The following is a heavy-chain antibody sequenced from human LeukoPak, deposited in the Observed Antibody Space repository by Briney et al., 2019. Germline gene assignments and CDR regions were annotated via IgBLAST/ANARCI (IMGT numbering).Heavy chain of an antibody. J-gene: IGHJ4*02. CDR1: GGSISSSY. CDR2: INHGGST. D-gene: IGHD3-9*01. V-gene: IGHV4-34*01. Sequence: SETLSLTCTVSGGSISSSYWSWIRQPPGKGLEWIGEINHGGSTNYNPSLKSRLTISVDTSKNQFSLKLSSVTAADTAVYYCAREGVYYDILAAYYRPYYFDFWGQGTLVTVYS. CDR3: AREGVYYDILAAYYRPYYFDF.